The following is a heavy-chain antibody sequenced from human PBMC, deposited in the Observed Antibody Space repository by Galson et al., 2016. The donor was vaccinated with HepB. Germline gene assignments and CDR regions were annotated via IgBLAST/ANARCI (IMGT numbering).Heavy chain of an antibody. J-gene: IGHJ4*02. D-gene: IGHD2-21*02. CDR2: IIPVSRTP. CDR3: ARGGPSNQALLFPEPLRT. Sequence: SVKVSCKASGGTSSNYRIDWVRQAPGQGLEWMGGIIPVSRTPNYAQKFQVRVTITADESTSSSYMEVSSLKSEDTSVYYCARGGPSNQALLFPEPLRTWGQGTLVTVSS. CDR1: GGTSSNYR. V-gene: IGHV1-69*13.